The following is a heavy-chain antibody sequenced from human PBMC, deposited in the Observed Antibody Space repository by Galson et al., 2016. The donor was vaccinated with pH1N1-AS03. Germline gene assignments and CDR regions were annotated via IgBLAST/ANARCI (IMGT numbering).Heavy chain of an antibody. D-gene: IGHD6-19*01. CDR1: GFTFSTYC. CDR2: IKQDGSEK. Sequence: SLRLSCADSGFTFSTYCMSWVRQAPGKGLEWVANIKQDGSEKFYVDSLKGRFTISRDNAKNSLYLQMSSLRAEDTAIYYCARRSAAVSGTGFVDVWGQGTTVTVSS. CDR3: ARRSAAVSGTGFVDV. J-gene: IGHJ6*02. V-gene: IGHV3-7*01.